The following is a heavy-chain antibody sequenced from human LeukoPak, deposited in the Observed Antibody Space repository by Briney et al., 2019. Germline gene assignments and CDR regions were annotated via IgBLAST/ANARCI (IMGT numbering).Heavy chain of an antibody. V-gene: IGHV4-59*01. D-gene: IGHD2-2*01. CDR3: ARVKSVPAAVLFDY. CDR2: IYYSGST. J-gene: IGHJ4*02. CDR1: GGSISSYY. Sequence: PSETLSLTCTVSGGSISSYYWSWIRQPPGKGLEWIGYIYYSGSTNYNPSLKSRVTISVDTSKNQFSLKLSSVTAADTAVYYCARVKSVPAAVLFDYWGQGTLVTVSS.